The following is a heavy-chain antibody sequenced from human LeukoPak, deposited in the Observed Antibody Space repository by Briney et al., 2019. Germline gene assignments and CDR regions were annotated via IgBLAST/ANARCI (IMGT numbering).Heavy chain of an antibody. J-gene: IGHJ3*02. D-gene: IGHD2-2*01. CDR2: ISYDGSNK. CDR3: ARDQSDLGVPSAFDI. V-gene: IGHV3-30*03. CDR1: GFTFSSYG. Sequence: GRSLRLSCAASGFTFSSYGMHWVRQAPGKGLEWVAVISYDGSNKYYADSVKGRFTISRYNSKNTLYLQMNSLRAEDTAVYYCARDQSDLGVPSAFDIWGQGTMVTVSS.